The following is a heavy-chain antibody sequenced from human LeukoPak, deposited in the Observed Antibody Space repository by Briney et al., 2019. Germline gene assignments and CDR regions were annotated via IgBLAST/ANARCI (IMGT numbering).Heavy chain of an antibody. CDR3: ARSTVTTRGWFDP. D-gene: IGHD4-17*01. V-gene: IGHV4-4*02. CDR2: IYHSGST. CDR1: GGSISSSNW. J-gene: IGHJ5*02. Sequence: SETLSLTCAVSGGSISSSNWWSWVRQPPGKGLEWIGEIYHSGSTNYNPSLKSRVTISVDKSKNQFSLKLSSVTAADTAVYYCARSTVTTRGWFDPWGQGTLVTVSS.